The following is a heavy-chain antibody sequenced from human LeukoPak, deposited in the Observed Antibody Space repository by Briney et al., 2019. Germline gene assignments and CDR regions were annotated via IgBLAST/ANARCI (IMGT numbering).Heavy chain of an antibody. Sequence: GGSLRLSCAASGFTFSRYGMSWVRQAQGKGLEWVSAISDSGGRTNYADSVKGRFTISRDNSKNTLYLQMNSLRAEDTAVYYCVYGDYDYWGQGTLVTVSS. CDR2: ISDSGGRT. CDR1: GFTFSRYG. D-gene: IGHD4-17*01. V-gene: IGHV3-23*01. CDR3: VYGDYDY. J-gene: IGHJ4*02.